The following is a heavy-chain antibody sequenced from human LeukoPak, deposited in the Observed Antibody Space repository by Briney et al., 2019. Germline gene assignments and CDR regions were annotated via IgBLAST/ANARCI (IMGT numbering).Heavy chain of an antibody. CDR1: GFTFDDYA. CDR2: ISWNSGSI. J-gene: IGHJ4*02. V-gene: IGHV3-9*01. Sequence: GGSLRLSCAASGFTFDDYAMHWVRQAPGKGLEWVSGISWNSGSIGYADSVKGRFTISRDNAKNSLYLQMNSLRAEDTALYYCAKDSVLRYFDSSVDFDYWGQGTLVTVSS. CDR3: AKDSVLRYFDSSVDFDY. D-gene: IGHD3-9*01.